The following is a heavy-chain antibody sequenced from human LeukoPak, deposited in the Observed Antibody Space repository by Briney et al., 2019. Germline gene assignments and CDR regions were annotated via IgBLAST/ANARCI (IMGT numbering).Heavy chain of an antibody. V-gene: IGHV5-51*01. CDR2: IYPGDSET. D-gene: IGHD5-24*01. J-gene: IGHJ4*02. Sequence: GESLKISCKGSGYSFPTYWIGWVRQMPGKGLEWMGIIYPGDSETRYSPSFQGQVTISADKSISTAYLQWSSLKASDTAMYYCARRGDGYNYYFDYWGQGTLVTVSS. CDR3: ARRGDGYNYYFDY. CDR1: GYSFPTYW.